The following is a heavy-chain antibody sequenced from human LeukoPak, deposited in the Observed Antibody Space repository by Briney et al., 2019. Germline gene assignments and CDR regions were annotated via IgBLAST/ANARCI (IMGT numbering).Heavy chain of an antibody. J-gene: IGHJ4*02. V-gene: IGHV4-59*01. D-gene: IGHD1-26*01. Sequence: TPSETLSLTCTVSGGSISSYYWSWIRQPPGKGLEWIGYIYYSGSTNYNPSLKSRVTISVDTSKNQFSLKLSSVTAADTAVYYCAREEALGSGSFDYWGQGTLVTVSS. CDR3: AREEALGSGSFDY. CDR2: IYYSGST. CDR1: GGSISSYY.